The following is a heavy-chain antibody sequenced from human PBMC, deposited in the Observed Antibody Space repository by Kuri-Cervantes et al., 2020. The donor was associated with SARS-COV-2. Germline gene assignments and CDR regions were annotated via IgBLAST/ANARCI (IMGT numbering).Heavy chain of an antibody. CDR1: GLTVRSNY. D-gene: IGHD4-17*01. J-gene: IGHJ6*02. Sequence: GESLKISCAASGLTVRSNYMSWVRQAPGKGLEWVSVIYSGGSTYYADSVKGRFTTSRDSSKNMLYLQMNSLRAEDTAVYYCARERYGDYVSPYQYYGMDVWGQGTAVTVSS. V-gene: IGHV3-53*01. CDR3: ARERYGDYVSPYQYYGMDV. CDR2: IYSGGST.